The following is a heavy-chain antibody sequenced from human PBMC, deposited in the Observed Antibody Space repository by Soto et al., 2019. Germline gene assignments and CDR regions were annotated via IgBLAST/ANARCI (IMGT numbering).Heavy chain of an antibody. Sequence: QVQLVESGGGVVQPGRSLRLSCAASGFTFSSYGMHWVRQAPGKGLEWVAVISYDGSNKYYADSVKGRFTISRDNSKNTLYLQMNSLRAEDTAVYYCAKDRRSGWYGHCGDSWGQGTLVTVSS. CDR2: ISYDGSNK. V-gene: IGHV3-30*18. D-gene: IGHD6-19*01. CDR1: GFTFSSYG. J-gene: IGHJ4*02. CDR3: AKDRRSGWYGHCGDS.